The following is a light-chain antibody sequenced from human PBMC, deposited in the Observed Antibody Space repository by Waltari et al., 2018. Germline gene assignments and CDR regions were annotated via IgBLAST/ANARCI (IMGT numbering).Light chain of an antibody. Sequence: QSALTQPASVSGSPGQSITIPCPGTSIHNGGYNSVSWYQQHQGKAPKVIIYDVSDRSPGVSVRFSGSKSGNTASLTISGLQAEDEADYYCNSYTSSDTYVFGIGTKVTVL. CDR1: SIHNGGYNS. V-gene: IGLV2-14*03. J-gene: IGLJ1*01. CDR3: NSYTSSDTYV. CDR2: DVS.